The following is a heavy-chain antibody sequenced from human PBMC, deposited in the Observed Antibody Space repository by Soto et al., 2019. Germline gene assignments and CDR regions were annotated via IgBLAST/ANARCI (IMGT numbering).Heavy chain of an antibody. J-gene: IGHJ5*02. Sequence: EVQLLESGGGLVQPGGSLRLSCAASGFTFSSYAMSWVRQAPGKGLEWVSAISGSGGSTYYADSVKGRFTISRDNSKNTLYLQMNSLRAEDTAVYYCAKDAAGPYLEWLSNWFDPWGQGTLVTVSS. D-gene: IGHD3-3*02. CDR2: ISGSGGST. CDR3: AKDAAGPYLEWLSNWFDP. V-gene: IGHV3-23*01. CDR1: GFTFSSYA.